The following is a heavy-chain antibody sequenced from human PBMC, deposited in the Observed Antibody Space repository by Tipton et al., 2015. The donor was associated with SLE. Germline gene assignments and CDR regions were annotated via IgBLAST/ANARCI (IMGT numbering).Heavy chain of an antibody. Sequence: TLSLTCTVSGGSITRSGNYWGWIRQPPGKGLEWIGSIYSSGTTYYNPSPKSRVTISVDTSKNQFSLRLSSVTAADTAVYYCARLLTIFGVVNWGQGTLVNVSS. D-gene: IGHD3-3*01. CDR1: GGSITRSGNY. J-gene: IGHJ4*02. CDR2: IYSSGTT. CDR3: ARLLTIFGVVN. V-gene: IGHV4-39*07.